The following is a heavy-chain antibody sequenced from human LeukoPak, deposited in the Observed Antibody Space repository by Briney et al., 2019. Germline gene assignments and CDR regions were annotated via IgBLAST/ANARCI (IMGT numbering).Heavy chain of an antibody. D-gene: IGHD3-10*01. CDR1: GFTFSTYA. J-gene: IGHJ6*02. V-gene: IGHV3-23*01. Sequence: PGGSLRLSCAASGFTFSTYAMSWVRLAPGKGLEWVSGISGSGGSTYYADSVKGRFTSSRDNSNNTVDVKMNSLRVEDTAVYYCAXSGXLSGSGRLAMDVWGQGPTVTVS. CDR3: AXSGXLSGSGRLAMDV. CDR2: ISGSGGST.